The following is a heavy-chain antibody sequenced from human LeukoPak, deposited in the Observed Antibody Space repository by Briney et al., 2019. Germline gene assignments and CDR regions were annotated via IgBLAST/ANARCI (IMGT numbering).Heavy chain of an antibody. CDR1: GGSISSYY. V-gene: IGHV4-59*08. J-gene: IGHJ3*02. Sequence: SGTLSLTCTVSGGSISSYYWSWIRQPPGKGLEWIGYIYYSGSTNYNPSLKSRVTISVDTSKNQFSLKLSSVTAADTAVYYCASSAGFGAFDIWGQGTMVTVSS. CDR3: ASSAGFGAFDI. D-gene: IGHD3-3*01. CDR2: IYYSGST.